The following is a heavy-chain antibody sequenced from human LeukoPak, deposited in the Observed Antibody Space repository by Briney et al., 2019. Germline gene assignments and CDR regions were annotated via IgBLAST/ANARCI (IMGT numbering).Heavy chain of an antibody. CDR1: GYTFTSYY. CDR3: ARARRGLRGSLKYYFDY. CDR2: INPSGGST. J-gene: IGHJ4*02. D-gene: IGHD3-10*01. V-gene: IGHV1-46*01. Sequence: ASVKVSCKASGYTFTSYYIHWVRQAPGQGLEWMGIINPSGGSTSYAQKFQGRVTMTRNTSISTAYMELSSLRSEDTAVYYCARARRGLRGSLKYYFDYWGQGTLVTVSS.